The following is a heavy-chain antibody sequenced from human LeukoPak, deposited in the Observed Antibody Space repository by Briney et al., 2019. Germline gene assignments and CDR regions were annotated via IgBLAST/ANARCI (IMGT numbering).Heavy chain of an antibody. CDR3: ARGRAAGTFWLDY. CDR2: ISGNNGNT. J-gene: IGHJ4*02. CDR1: GYTFTSYG. V-gene: IGHV1-18*01. D-gene: IGHD6-13*01. Sequence: ASVEVSCKASGYTFTSYGISWVRQAPGQGREWMGWISGNNGNTNYAQKAQGRVTMTTDTSTSTTYMELRSLRSDDTAVYYCARGRAAGTFWLDYWGQGTLVTVSS.